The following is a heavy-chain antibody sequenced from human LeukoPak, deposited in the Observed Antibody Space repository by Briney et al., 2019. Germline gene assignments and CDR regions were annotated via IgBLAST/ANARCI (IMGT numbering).Heavy chain of an antibody. Sequence: SVKVSCKASGGTFSSYVINWVRQAPGQGLEWMGGIIPIFGTANYAQKFQGRVTITADKSTSTAYMELNSLRAEDTAVYYCARDLKRDGYNPFDFWGQGTLVTVPS. V-gene: IGHV1-69*06. D-gene: IGHD5-24*01. J-gene: IGHJ4*02. CDR2: IIPIFGTA. CDR1: GGTFSSYV. CDR3: ARDLKRDGYNPFDF.